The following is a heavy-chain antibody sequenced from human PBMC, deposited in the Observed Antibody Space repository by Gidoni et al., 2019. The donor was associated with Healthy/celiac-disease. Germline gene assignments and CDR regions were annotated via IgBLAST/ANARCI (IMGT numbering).Heavy chain of an antibody. Sequence: QVQLVQSGAEVKKPGASVKVSCKASGYTFTGYSMNWVRQAPGQGLEWMGWITPNSGGTNYAQKFQGRVTMTRDTSISTAYMELSRLRSDDTAVYYCARALYDFYYYYYMDVWGKGTTVTVSS. V-gene: IGHV1-2*02. CDR1: GYTFTGYS. J-gene: IGHJ6*03. CDR3: ARALYDFYYYYYMDV. CDR2: ITPNSGGT. D-gene: IGHD4-17*01.